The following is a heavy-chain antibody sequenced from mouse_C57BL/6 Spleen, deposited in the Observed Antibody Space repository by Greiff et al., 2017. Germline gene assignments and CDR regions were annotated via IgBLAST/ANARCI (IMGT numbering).Heavy chain of an antibody. Sequence: QVQLQQPGAELVKPGASVKLSCKASGYTFTSYWMQWVKQRPGQGLEWIGEIDPSDSYTNYNQKFKGKATLTVDTSSRTAYMQLSSLTSEDSAVYYCAIMYFDYWGQGTTLTVSS. CDR1: GYTFTSYW. CDR3: AIMYFDY. V-gene: IGHV1-50*01. J-gene: IGHJ2*01. CDR2: IDPSDSYT.